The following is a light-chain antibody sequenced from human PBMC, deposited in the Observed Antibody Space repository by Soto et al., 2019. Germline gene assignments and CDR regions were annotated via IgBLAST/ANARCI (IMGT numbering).Light chain of an antibody. CDR3: SSYRRSNALG. J-gene: IGLJ1*01. Sequence: QSALTQPDSVSGSPGQSITISCTGSSSDVATYHYVSWYQHHPGKAPKLMIYEVSNRPSGVSTRFSGSKSADTASLTISNLQAENKADYYCSSYRRSNALGFGTGTKVTVL. CDR2: EVS. V-gene: IGLV2-14*01. CDR1: SSDVATYHY.